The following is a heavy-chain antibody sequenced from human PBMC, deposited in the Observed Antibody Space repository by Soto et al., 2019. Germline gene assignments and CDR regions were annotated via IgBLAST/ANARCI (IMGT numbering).Heavy chain of an antibody. V-gene: IGHV1-18*04. CDR3: ASVVLEGLPTSGLEF. CDR2: ITAENGNT. D-gene: IGHD3-3*01. J-gene: IGHJ4*02. Sequence: QIQLVQSGAEVKKPGASVKVSCKASGFSFTSYGITWVRQAPGQGPEWLGWITAENGNTNYAQKFQGRATLTTDRANNTAYLELRGVGSDDKVLYHCASVVLEGLPTSGLEFWGQGTLVTVSS. CDR1: GFSFTSYG.